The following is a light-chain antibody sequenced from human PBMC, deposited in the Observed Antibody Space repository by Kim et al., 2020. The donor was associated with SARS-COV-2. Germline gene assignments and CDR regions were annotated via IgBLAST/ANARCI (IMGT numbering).Light chain of an antibody. Sequence: SGSVGDRVTITCRTSQNLDNCLNWYQQKPGKAPKVLIYAASKLQSGVPSRFSGSGSGTEFTLTISSLQPEDVATYYCQHNFSVPYTFGPGTKLEIK. CDR1: QNLDNC. V-gene: IGKV1-39*01. CDR2: AAS. J-gene: IGKJ2*01. CDR3: QHNFSVPYT.